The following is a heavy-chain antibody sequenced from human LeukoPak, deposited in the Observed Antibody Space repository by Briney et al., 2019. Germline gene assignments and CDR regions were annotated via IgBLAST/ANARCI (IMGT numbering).Heavy chain of an antibody. V-gene: IGHV3-48*01. Sequence: GGSLRLSCATSGFTFSSYSMNWVRQAPGKGLEWVSYISSSSSTIYYADSVKGRFTISRDNAKNSLYLQMNSLRAEDTAVYYCARVLRGYSYGDFDYWGQGTLVTVSS. CDR3: ARVLRGYSYGDFDY. CDR1: GFTFSSYS. J-gene: IGHJ4*02. D-gene: IGHD5-18*01. CDR2: ISSSSSTI.